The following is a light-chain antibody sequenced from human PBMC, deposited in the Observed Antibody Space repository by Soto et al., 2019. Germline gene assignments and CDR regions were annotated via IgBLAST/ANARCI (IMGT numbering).Light chain of an antibody. CDR1: QSLLYIDGYSY. Sequence: DIVVTQSPLSLPVTPGEPASISCTSSQSLLYIDGYSYLDWYLQKPGQPPKLLIYSASNRASGVPARFSGSGSGTDFTLKISRVEAEDVGVYFCMQARQTPFTFGPGTKVDIK. CDR3: MQARQTPFT. CDR2: SAS. J-gene: IGKJ3*01. V-gene: IGKV2-28*01.